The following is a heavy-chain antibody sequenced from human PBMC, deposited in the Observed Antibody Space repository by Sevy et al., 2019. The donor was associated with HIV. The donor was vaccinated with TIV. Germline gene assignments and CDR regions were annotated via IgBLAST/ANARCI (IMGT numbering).Heavy chain of an antibody. CDR2: LSFGCGEL. D-gene: IGHD2-8*01. Sequence: GGSLRLSCAASGFTFSNYSMSWVRQPPGKGLEWVSTLSFGCGELNYADSVKDRFTISRDNSKSSVYLQMNNLRPEDTAVYYCAREGCTKPHDYWGQGTLVTVSS. J-gene: IGHJ4*02. V-gene: IGHV3-23*01. CDR3: AREGCTKPHDY. CDR1: GFTFSNYS.